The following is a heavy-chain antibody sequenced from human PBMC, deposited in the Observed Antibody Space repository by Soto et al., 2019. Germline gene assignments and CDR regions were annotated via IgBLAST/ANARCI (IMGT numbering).Heavy chain of an antibody. CDR3: AHSKYSRSSFDY. CDR1: GVSVSTIYGC. Sequence: GPTLVNPTQTLTRTFTFSGVSVSTIYGCGGGIRQPPGKALEWLAIIYWDDDKRYSPSLKSRLTITKDTSKNQVVLTVTNMDPVDTATYYCAHSKYSRSSFDYWGQGTLVTVSS. J-gene: IGHJ4*02. V-gene: IGHV2-5*02. CDR2: IYWDDDK. D-gene: IGHD6-6*01.